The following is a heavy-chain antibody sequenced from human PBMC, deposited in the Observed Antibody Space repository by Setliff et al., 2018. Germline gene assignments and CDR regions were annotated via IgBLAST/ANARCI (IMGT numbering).Heavy chain of an antibody. J-gene: IGHJ6*02. D-gene: IGHD3-10*01. CDR3: AREVGPLWFGALDYYYYYYGMDV. CDR2: MNPNSGNT. Sequence: ASVKVSCKASGYTFTSYDINWVRQVTGQGLEWMGWMNPNSGNTGYAQKLQGRVTMTTDTSTSTAYMELRSLRSDDTAVYYCAREVGPLWFGALDYYYYYYGMDVWGQGTTVTVSS. CDR1: GYTFTSYD. V-gene: IGHV1-8*02.